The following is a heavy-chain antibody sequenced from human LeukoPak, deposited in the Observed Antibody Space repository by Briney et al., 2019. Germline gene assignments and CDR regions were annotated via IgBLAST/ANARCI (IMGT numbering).Heavy chain of an antibody. Sequence: GGSLRLSCAASGFTFSSFAMTWVRQAPGKGLEWVSTLTKSAANTYYADSVKGRFTSSRDDPKNTLYLQMNSLRAEDTAVYYCAKDAVAPGSSGDYFDYWGLGTLVTVSS. CDR1: GFTFSSFA. J-gene: IGHJ4*02. CDR3: AKDAVAPGSSGDYFDY. V-gene: IGHV3-23*01. CDR2: LTKSAANT. D-gene: IGHD3-10*01.